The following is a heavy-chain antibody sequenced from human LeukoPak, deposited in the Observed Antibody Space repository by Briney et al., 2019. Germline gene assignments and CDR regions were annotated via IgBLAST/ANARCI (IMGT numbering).Heavy chain of an antibody. J-gene: IGHJ4*02. Sequence: ASVKVSCTVSGYTLTELSMHWVRQAPGKGLGWMGGFDPEDGETIYAQKFQGRVTMTEDTSTDTAYMELSSLRSEDTAVYYCATRVMVRGAFDYWGQGTLVTVSS. CDR2: FDPEDGET. CDR1: GYTLTELS. D-gene: IGHD3-10*01. V-gene: IGHV1-24*01. CDR3: ATRVMVRGAFDY.